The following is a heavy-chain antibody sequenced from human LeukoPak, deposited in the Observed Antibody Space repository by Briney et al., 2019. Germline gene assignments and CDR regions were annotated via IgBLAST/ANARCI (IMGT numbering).Heavy chain of an antibody. CDR2: IHYRGTT. J-gene: IGHJ6*02. CDR1: GGSVSSGSYY. Sequence: SETLSLTCTVSGGSVSSGSYYWSWIRQPPGKGLEWIGYIHYRGTTNYNPSLKSRVTISVDTSKNQFSLNMRSVTASDTAVYYCARLNYYFYGTDVWGQGTSVTVSS. CDR3: ARLNYYFYGTDV. V-gene: IGHV4-61*01.